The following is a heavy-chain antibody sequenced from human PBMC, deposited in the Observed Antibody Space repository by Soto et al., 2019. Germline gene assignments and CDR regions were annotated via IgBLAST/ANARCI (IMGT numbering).Heavy chain of an antibody. J-gene: IGHJ4*01. CDR3: ARATGADKEDY. CDR1: GFTFSSYW. D-gene: IGHD3-10*01. CDR2: IKEDGSEK. V-gene: IGHV3-7*04. Sequence: PVVSLRLSFGASGFTFSSYWMSWVRQAPGRGLEWVGNIKEDGSEKYYVDSVNGRFTVSRDNAKNSLYLQMNSLRAEDTAVYYCARATGADKEDYW.